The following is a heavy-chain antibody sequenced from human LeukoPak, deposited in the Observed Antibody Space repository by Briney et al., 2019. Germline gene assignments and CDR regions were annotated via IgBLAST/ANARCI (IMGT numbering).Heavy chain of an antibody. V-gene: IGHV4-34*01. Sequence: SETLSLTCAVSGGSFSGYHCSWIRQTPGKGLEWIGEVSQSGGASYNPSLKSRVTISVETSKNHFSPKLSSVTAADTAMYYCAGSYGGNAVGPFDIWGQGTMVTVSS. D-gene: IGHD4-23*01. CDR3: AGSYGGNAVGPFDI. CDR1: GGSFSGYH. CDR2: VSQSGGA. J-gene: IGHJ3*02.